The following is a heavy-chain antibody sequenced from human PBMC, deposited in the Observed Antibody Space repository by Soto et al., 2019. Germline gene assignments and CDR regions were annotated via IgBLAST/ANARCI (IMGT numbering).Heavy chain of an antibody. CDR2: ISSSGTYI. V-gene: IGHV3-21*01. CDR3: AREGNYHEF. D-gene: IGHD3-10*01. CDR1: GFPFGIYN. Sequence: GGSLRLSCETSGFPFGIYNMNWVRQAPGKGLEWVSSISSSGTYIDYADSVEGRFAISRDDAKNSVFLEMTSLRVDDTAVYYCAREGNYHEFWGQGTLVTVSS. J-gene: IGHJ4*02.